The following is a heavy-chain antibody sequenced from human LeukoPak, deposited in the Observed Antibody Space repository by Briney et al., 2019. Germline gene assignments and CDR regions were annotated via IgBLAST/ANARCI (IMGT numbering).Heavy chain of an antibody. Sequence: GGSLRLSCAASGFTFSNYWMHWVRQAPGKGLVWVSRINSDGRSTKYADSVRGRFTISRDNAKNTLYLQMNSLSAEDTAVYYCVRDRAVSPFPPDAFDMWGQGTMVTVAS. D-gene: IGHD4-17*01. V-gene: IGHV3-74*01. CDR1: GFTFSNYW. CDR2: INSDGRST. J-gene: IGHJ3*02. CDR3: VRDRAVSPFPPDAFDM.